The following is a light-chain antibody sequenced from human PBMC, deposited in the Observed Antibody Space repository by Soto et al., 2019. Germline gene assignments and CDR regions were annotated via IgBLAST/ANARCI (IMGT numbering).Light chain of an antibody. CDR2: KSS. CDR1: QSISSW. J-gene: IGKJ1*01. V-gene: IGKV1-5*03. CDR3: QQYGA. Sequence: DIKMTQAPSTLAESVVDRVTITCRASQSISSWLAWYQQQPGKAPKLLIYKSSILENGVPSRFSGGGSGTEFALTISSLQPEDFATYYCQQYGAVGQGTEVDIK.